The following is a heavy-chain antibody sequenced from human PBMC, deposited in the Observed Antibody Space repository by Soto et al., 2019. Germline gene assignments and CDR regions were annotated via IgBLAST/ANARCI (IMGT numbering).Heavy chain of an antibody. Sequence: SVKVSCKASGGTFSSYAISWVRQAPGQGLEWMGGIIPIFGTANYAQKFQGRVTITADESTSTAYMELSSLRSEDTAVYYCAAQRGYSYGTFDYWGQGTLVTVSS. D-gene: IGHD5-18*01. J-gene: IGHJ4*02. CDR3: AAQRGYSYGTFDY. CDR1: GGTFSSYA. V-gene: IGHV1-69*13. CDR2: IIPIFGTA.